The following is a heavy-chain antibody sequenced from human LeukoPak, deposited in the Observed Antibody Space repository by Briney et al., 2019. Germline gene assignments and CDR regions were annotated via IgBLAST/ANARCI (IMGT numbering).Heavy chain of an antibody. J-gene: IGHJ3*02. CDR2: ISWDGGST. V-gene: IGHV3-43D*03. CDR1: GFTFDDYA. Sequence: GGSLRLSCAASGFTFDDYAMHLVRQAPGKGLEWVSLISWDGGSTYYADSMKGRFTISRDNSKNSLYLQMNSLRAEDTALYYCAKPGYSSSWFDAFDIWGQGTMVTVSS. CDR3: AKPGYSSSWFDAFDI. D-gene: IGHD6-13*01.